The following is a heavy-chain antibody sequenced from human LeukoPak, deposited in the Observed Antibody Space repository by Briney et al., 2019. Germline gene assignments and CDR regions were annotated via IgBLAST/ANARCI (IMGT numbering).Heavy chain of an antibody. Sequence: GRSLRLSCAASGFTFSSYGMHWVRQAPGKGLEWVAVIWYDENYKYYADSVKGRFTISRDNSKNTLYLQMNSPRAEDTAVYYCARDLDTYGSGSYWLEWGQGTLVSVSS. CDR2: IWYDENYK. CDR1: GFTFSSYG. D-gene: IGHD3-10*01. J-gene: IGHJ4*02. CDR3: ARDLDTYGSGSYWLE. V-gene: IGHV3-33*01.